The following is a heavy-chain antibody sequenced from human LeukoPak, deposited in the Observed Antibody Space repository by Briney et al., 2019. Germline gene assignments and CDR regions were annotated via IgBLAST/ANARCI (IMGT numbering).Heavy chain of an antibody. CDR2: IYYTGST. J-gene: IGHJ4*02. V-gene: IGHV4-59*08. Sequence: SETLSLTCTVSGGSISSYYWSWIRQPPGKELEWIGYIYYTGSTNYNPSLKSRVTISVDTSKNQFSLKLSSVTAADTAVYYCARLIGHFDYWGQGTLVTVSS. CDR1: GGSISSYY. CDR3: ARLIGHFDY. D-gene: IGHD3-10*01.